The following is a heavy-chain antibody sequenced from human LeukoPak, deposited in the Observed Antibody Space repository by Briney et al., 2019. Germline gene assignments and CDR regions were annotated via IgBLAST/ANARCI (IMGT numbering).Heavy chain of an antibody. D-gene: IGHD2-2*01. CDR3: SRGPDRGPSDY. CDR2: VGASGGST. V-gene: IGHV3-23*01. CDR1: GFTFSTYV. J-gene: IGHJ4*02. Sequence: GGSLRLSCAVSGFTFSTYVMRWVRQAPGKGLEWVSPVGASGGSTYYADSVKGRFTISRDKSKNTLYLQMDSLRVDDTAVYFCSRGPDRGPSDYWGQGTLVTVSS.